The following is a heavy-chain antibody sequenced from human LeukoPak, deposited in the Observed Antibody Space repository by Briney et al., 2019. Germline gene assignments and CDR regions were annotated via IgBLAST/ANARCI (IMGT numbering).Heavy chain of an antibody. CDR3: ARDSVDLSGTPRFLRMDV. CDR1: GGTFSSYD. Sequence: SVKVCCKASGGTFSSYDISWVRQAPGQGLEWMGGIIPIFGTANYAQKFQGRVTITADKSTSTAYMELSSLRSEDTAVYYCARDSVDLSGTPRFLRMDVWGKGTTVTVSS. V-gene: IGHV1-69*06. CDR2: IIPIFGTA. D-gene: IGHD3-10*01. J-gene: IGHJ6*04.